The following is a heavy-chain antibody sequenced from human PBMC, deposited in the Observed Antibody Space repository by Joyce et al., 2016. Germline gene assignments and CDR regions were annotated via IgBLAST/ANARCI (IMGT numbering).Heavy chain of an antibody. CDR3: ARSSYTNGIFDY. D-gene: IGHD2-8*01. V-gene: IGHV3-21*01. J-gene: IGHJ4*02. CDR2: LSSSRSYI. CDR1: GFTVSSYS. Sequence: EVQLVESGGGLVKPGGSLRLSCAASGFTVSSYSMSWVRQAPGKGLEWVSSLSSSRSYIKYTDSVKGRFTISRDNAKNSLYLQMNSLRVEDTAVYYCARSSYTNGIFDYWGQGTLVTVSS.